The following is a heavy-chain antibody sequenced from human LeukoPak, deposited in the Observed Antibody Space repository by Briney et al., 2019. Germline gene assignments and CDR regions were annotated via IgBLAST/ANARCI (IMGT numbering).Heavy chain of an antibody. CDR2: ISGGGGST. Sequence: GGSLILSCAASGFTFSSYAMSWVRQAPGKGLEWVSAISGGGGSTYYADSVKGRFTISRDNSKNTPYLQMNSLRAEDTAVYYCAKDLSTSPGIAAAGGGWFDPWGQGTLVTVSS. D-gene: IGHD6-13*01. CDR1: GFTFSSYA. CDR3: AKDLSTSPGIAAAGGGWFDP. J-gene: IGHJ5*02. V-gene: IGHV3-23*01.